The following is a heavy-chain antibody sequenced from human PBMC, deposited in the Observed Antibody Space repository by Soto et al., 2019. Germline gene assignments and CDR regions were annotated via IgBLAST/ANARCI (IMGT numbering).Heavy chain of an antibody. V-gene: IGHV4-30-2*01. CDR2: IYHSGST. CDR3: ARGRITMVFDY. D-gene: IGHD3-10*01. CDR1: GGSISSGGYS. Sequence: PSETLSLTCAVSGGSISSGGYSWSWIRQPPGKGLEWIGYIYHSGSTYYNPSLKSRVTISVDRSKNQFSLKLSSVTAADTDVYYCARGRITMVFDYWGQGTLVTVSS. J-gene: IGHJ4*02.